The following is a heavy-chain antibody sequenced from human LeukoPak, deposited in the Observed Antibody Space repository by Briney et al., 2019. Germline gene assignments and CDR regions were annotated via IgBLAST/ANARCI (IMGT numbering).Heavy chain of an antibody. J-gene: IGHJ5*02. V-gene: IGHV1-18*01. CDR2: ISAYNGNT. CDR1: GYTFTSYG. D-gene: IGHD3-22*01. Sequence: ASVKVSCKASGYTFTSYGISWVRQAPGQGLEWMGWISAYNGNTNYAQKLQGRVTMTTDTSTSTAYMELRSLRSDDTAVYYCARDRYYDSSGYNWFDPWGQGTLVTVSS. CDR3: ARDRYYDSSGYNWFDP.